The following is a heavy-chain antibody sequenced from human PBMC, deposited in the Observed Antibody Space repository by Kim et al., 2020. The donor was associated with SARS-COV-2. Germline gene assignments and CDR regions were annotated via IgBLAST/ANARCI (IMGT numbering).Heavy chain of an antibody. D-gene: IGHD3-22*01. Sequence: SETLSLTCAVYVGSFSGYYWSWIRQPPGKGLEWIGEINHSGSTNYNPSLKSRVTISVDTSKNQFSLKLSSVTAADTAVYYCAREQYYYDSSGYYYGSWFDPWGQGTLVTVSS. CDR1: VGSFSGYY. V-gene: IGHV4-34*01. CDR3: AREQYYYDSSGYYYGSWFDP. J-gene: IGHJ5*02. CDR2: INHSGST.